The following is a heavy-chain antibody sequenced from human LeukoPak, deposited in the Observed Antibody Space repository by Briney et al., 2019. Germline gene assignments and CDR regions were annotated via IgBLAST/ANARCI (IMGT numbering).Heavy chain of an antibody. CDR1: GGSISSSSYY. CDR2: VYYSGRI. CDR3: ARLALVVTPRGWFDP. J-gene: IGHJ5*02. D-gene: IGHD4-23*01. V-gene: IGHV4-39*01. Sequence: SETLSLTCTVSGGSISSSSYYWGWIRQPPGKGLEWIGSVYYSGRIYYNPSLNSRVTISVDTSKNQFSLKVTSVTAADTAVYYCARLALVVTPRGWFDPWAREPWSPSPQ.